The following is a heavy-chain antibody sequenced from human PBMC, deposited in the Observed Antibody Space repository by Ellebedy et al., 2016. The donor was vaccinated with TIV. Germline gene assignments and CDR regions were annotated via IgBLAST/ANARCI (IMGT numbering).Heavy chain of an antibody. CDR1: EFTFSNYG. CDR3: AKGLGPYATAPDY. CDR2: IRASGDTT. Sequence: GESLKISCIVSEFTFSNYGMSWVRQSPGKGLEWVSAIRASGDTTYYAESVKGRFTSSRDNSKNTLYLQMDSLRVDDTDMYYCAKGLGPYATAPDYWGQGTLVTVSS. J-gene: IGHJ4*02. D-gene: IGHD3-16*01. V-gene: IGHV3-23*01.